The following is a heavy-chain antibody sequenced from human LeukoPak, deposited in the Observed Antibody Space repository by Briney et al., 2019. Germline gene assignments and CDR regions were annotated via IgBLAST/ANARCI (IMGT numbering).Heavy chain of an antibody. V-gene: IGHV3-66*01. D-gene: IGHD2-21*02. CDR3: ARDRLEAVTDDDYFDY. Sequence: GGSLRLSCAGSGFIVSSNYMSWVRQAAGKGLEWVSVIYGSSRTYYADSVKGRFTISRDNSKNTVYLQMNSLRAEDTGVYYCARDRLEAVTDDDYFDYWGQGTLVTVSS. CDR1: GFIVSSNY. CDR2: IYGSSRT. J-gene: IGHJ4*02.